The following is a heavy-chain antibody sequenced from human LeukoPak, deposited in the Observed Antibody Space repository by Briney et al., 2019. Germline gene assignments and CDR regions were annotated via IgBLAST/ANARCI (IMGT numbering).Heavy chain of an antibody. V-gene: IGHV3-23*01. CDR3: AGLEMATIEYYYYYMDV. CDR1: GFTFSSYA. D-gene: IGHD5-24*01. CDR2: ISGSGGST. Sequence: GGSLRLSCAASGFTFSSYAMSGVRQAPGKGLGWGSAISGSGGSTYYADSVKGRFTISRDNSKNTLYLQMNSLRAEDTAVYYCAGLEMATIEYYYYYMDVWGKGTTVTVSS. J-gene: IGHJ6*03.